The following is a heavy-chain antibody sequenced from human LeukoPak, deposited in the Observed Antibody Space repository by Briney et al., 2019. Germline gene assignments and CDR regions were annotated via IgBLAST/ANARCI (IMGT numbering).Heavy chain of an antibody. CDR1: GYTFTGYY. Sequence: ASVKVSCKASGYTFTGYYMHWVRQAPGQGLEWMGWINPNSGGTNYAQKFQGRVTMTRDTSISTAYMELSRLRSDDTAVYYCARARGTGWLLPLPHFDYWGQGTLVTVSS. J-gene: IGHJ4*02. D-gene: IGHD3-22*01. CDR2: INPNSGGT. V-gene: IGHV1-2*02. CDR3: ARARGTGWLLPLPHFDY.